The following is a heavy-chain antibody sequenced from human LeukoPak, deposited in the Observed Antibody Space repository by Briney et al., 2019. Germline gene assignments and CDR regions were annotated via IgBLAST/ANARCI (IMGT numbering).Heavy chain of an antibody. CDR3: ARSLPTLKYCSGGSCYSGADAFDI. D-gene: IGHD2-15*01. Sequence: PSETLSLTCAVYGGSFSGCYWSWIRQPPGKGLEWIGEINHSGSTNYNPSLKSRVTISVDTSKNQSSLKLSSVTAADTAVYYCARSLPTLKYCSGGSCYSGADAFDIWGQGTMVTVSS. V-gene: IGHV4-34*01. J-gene: IGHJ3*02. CDR1: GGSFSGCY. CDR2: INHSGST.